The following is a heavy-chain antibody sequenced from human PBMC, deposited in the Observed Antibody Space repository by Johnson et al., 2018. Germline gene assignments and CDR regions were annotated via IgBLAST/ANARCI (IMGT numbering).Heavy chain of an antibody. CDR1: GGSISSYY. CDR3: GRADRGYYYYYIDV. Sequence: QVQLQESGPGLVRPSETLSLTCTVSGGSISSYYWSWIRQPPGKGLEWIGYIFHSGSTNYNPSLKSRVTMSVDTSKNQFSLRLSSVTAADPAVYYCGRADRGYYYYYIDVWGKGTTVTVSS. CDR2: IFHSGST. D-gene: IGHD3-10*01. V-gene: IGHV4-59*01. J-gene: IGHJ6*03.